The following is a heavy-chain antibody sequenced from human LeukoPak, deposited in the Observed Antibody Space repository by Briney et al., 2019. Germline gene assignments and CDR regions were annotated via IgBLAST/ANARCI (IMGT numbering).Heavy chain of an antibody. J-gene: IGHJ5*02. D-gene: IGHD1-1*01. Sequence: ASVKVSCKASGYTFIGYYMHWVRPAPGQGLEWMGWINPNSGGTNYAQKFQGRVTMTRDTSISTASMQLSRLRSDDTAVYYCARQLGNWFDPWGQGTLVTVSS. V-gene: IGHV1-2*02. CDR1: GYTFIGYY. CDR3: ARQLGNWFDP. CDR2: INPNSGGT.